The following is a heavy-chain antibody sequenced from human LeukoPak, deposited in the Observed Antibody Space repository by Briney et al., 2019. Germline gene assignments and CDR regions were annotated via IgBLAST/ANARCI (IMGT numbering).Heavy chain of an antibody. CDR2: FDPEDGET. D-gene: IGHD3-22*01. CDR1: GYTLTELS. Sequence: GASVKVSCRVSGYTLTELSMHWVRQAPGKGLEWMGGFDPEDGETIYAQKFQGRVTMTEDTSTDTAYMELSSLRSEDTAVYYCATINYYDSSGYSYYFDYWGQGTLVTVSS. CDR3: ATINYYDSSGYSYYFDY. V-gene: IGHV1-24*01. J-gene: IGHJ4*02.